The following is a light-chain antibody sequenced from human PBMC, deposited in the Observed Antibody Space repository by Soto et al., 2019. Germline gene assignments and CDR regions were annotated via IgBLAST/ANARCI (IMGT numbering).Light chain of an antibody. CDR1: ESVSRN. CDR3: QQYGSSPL. CDR2: DAS. V-gene: IGKV3-20*01. J-gene: IGKJ1*01. Sequence: EVVMTQSPATLSVSPGERATLSCRASESVSRNLAWYQQKPGQAPRLLIYDASTRATGIPDRFSGSGSGTDYTLTLSRLEPEDGAVYYCQQYGSSPLFGQGTKVDIK.